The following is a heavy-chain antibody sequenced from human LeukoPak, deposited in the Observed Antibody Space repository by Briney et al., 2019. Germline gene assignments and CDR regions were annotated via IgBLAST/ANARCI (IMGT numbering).Heavy chain of an antibody. Sequence: TSGGSLRLSCAASGFTFSSYSMNWVRQAPGKGLEWVSSISSSSSYIYYADSVKGRFTISRDNPKNSLYLQMNSLRAEDTAVYYCARGGATRGRFENWGQGTLVTVSS. CDR1: GFTFSSYS. V-gene: IGHV3-21*01. CDR2: ISSSSSYI. CDR3: ARGGATRGRFEN. D-gene: IGHD1-26*01. J-gene: IGHJ4*02.